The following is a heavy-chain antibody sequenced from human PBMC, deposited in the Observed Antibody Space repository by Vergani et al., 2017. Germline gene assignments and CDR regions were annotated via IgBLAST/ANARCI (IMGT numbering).Heavy chain of an antibody. CDR1: GGPISSGSYY. CDR2: IYTSGST. V-gene: IGHV4-61*02. D-gene: IGHD3-16*01. Sequence: QVQLQESGPGLVKPSQTLSLTCTVSGGPISSGSYYWSWIRQPAGKGLEWIGRIYTSGSTNYNPSLKSRVTMSVDTSKNQFSLKLSSVTAADTAVYYCARLGGSYYYMDVWGKGTTVTVSS. CDR3: ARLGGSYYYMDV. J-gene: IGHJ6*03.